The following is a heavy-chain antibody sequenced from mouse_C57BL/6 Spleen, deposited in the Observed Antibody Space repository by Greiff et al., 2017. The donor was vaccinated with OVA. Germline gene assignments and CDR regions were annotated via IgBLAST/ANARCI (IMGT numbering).Heavy chain of an antibody. CDR2: INPNNGGT. D-gene: IGHD1-1*01. Sequence: VQLQQSGPELVKPGASVKIPCKASGYTFTDYNMDWVKQSHGKSLEWIGDINPNNGGTIYNQKFKGKATLTVDKSSSTAYMELRSLTSEDTAVYYCARILLRNYYAMDYWGQGTSVTVSS. CDR3: ARILLRNYYAMDY. CDR1: GYTFTDYN. J-gene: IGHJ4*01. V-gene: IGHV1-18*01.